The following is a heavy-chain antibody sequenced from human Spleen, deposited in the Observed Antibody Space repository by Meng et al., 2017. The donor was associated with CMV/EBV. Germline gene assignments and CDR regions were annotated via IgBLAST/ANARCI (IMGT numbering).Heavy chain of an antibody. CDR1: FSAYT. CDR3: ARALRSIVVVPAADRWFDP. Sequence: FSAYTISWVRQAPGQGLEWMGRIIPILGIANYAQKFQGRVTITADKSTSTAYMELSSLRSEDTAVYYCARALRSIVVVPAADRWFDPWGQGTLVTVSS. V-gene: IGHV1-69*02. CDR2: IIPILGIA. J-gene: IGHJ5*02. D-gene: IGHD2-2*01.